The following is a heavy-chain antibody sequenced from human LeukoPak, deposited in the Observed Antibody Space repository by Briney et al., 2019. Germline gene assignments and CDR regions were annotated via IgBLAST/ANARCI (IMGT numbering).Heavy chain of an antibody. CDR1: GFTFSSYA. CDR2: ISYDGSNK. D-gene: IGHD5-18*01. V-gene: IGHV3-30-3*01. J-gene: IGHJ4*02. CDR3: ARDKTHTAMGYYFDY. Sequence: PGGSLRLSCAASGFTFSSYAMSWVRQAPGKGLEWVAVISYDGSNKYYADSVKGRFTISRDNSKNTLYLQMNSLRAEDTAVYYCARDKTHTAMGYYFDYWGQGTLVTVSS.